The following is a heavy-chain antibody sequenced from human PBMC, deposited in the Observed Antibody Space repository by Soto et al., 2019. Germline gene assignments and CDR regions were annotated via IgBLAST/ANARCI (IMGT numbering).Heavy chain of an antibody. CDR1: GYSISSGYY. V-gene: IGHV4-38-2*02. J-gene: IGHJ4*01. D-gene: IGHD6-6*01. Sequence: SETLSLTCAVSGYSISSGYYWGWIRQPPGKGLEWIGSIYHSGSTHYNPSLKSRVTISVDTSKNHFSLKLSSVTAADTAVYYCARDGTYSRSSAIDYWRHGSLVPVSS. CDR2: IYHSGST. CDR3: ARDGTYSRSSAIDY.